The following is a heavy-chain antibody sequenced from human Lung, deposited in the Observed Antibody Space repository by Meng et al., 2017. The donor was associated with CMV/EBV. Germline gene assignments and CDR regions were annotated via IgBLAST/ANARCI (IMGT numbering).Heavy chain of an antibody. V-gene: IGHV1-69*08. CDR1: GGIFSSYT. D-gene: IGHD3-10*01. CDR3: AREGSEVAGDF. Sequence: SCKVSGGIFSSYTISWVRQAPGQGLEWMGMIIPILETTEYAQKFRGRVTITADKSTSTAYMELSSLRSGDTAVYYCAREGSEVAGDFWGQGTLVTVSS. CDR2: IIPILETT. J-gene: IGHJ4*02.